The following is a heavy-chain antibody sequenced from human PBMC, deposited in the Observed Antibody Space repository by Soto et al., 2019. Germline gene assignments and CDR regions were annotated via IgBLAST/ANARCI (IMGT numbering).Heavy chain of an antibody. CDR3: AKVSQGRYFDWPYHYFDY. CDR2: ISGSGGST. Sequence: GGSLRLSCAASGFTFSSYAMSWVRQAPGKGLEWVSAISGSGGSTYYADSVKGRFTISRDNSKNTLYLQMNSLRAEDTAVYYCAKVSQGRYFDWPYHYFDYWGQGTLVTVSS. V-gene: IGHV3-23*01. D-gene: IGHD3-9*01. J-gene: IGHJ4*02. CDR1: GFTFSSYA.